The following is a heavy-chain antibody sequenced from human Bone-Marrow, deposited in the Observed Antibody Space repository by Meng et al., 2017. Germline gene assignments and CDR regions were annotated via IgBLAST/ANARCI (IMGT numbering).Heavy chain of an antibody. CDR3: AREFRYRWGVVLPNEAFDI. CDR1: GYTFTGYY. D-gene: IGHD3-16*01. J-gene: IGHJ3*02. Sequence: ASVKVSCKASGYTFTGYYMHWVRQAPGQGLEWMGWINPNSGGTNYAQKFQGRVTMTRDTSISTAYIELSRLRSDDTAVYYCAREFRYRWGVVLPNEAFDIWGQGTMVTVSS. V-gene: IGHV1-2*02. CDR2: INPNSGGT.